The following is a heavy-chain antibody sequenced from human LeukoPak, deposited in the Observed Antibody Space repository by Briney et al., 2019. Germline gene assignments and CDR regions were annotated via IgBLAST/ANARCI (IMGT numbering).Heavy chain of an antibody. CDR1: GYIFSTYD. D-gene: IGHD2-21*02. CDR3: ASYTLAVTANSGAFDI. V-gene: IGHV1-8*03. Sequence: GASVKVSCKASGYIFSTYDINWVRRATGQGLEWMGRINPKSGNTGYTQKFQGRVTITRNTSVSTVYMELSSLRSEDTAVYYCASYTLAVTANSGAFDIWGQGTMVTVSS. CDR2: INPKSGNT. J-gene: IGHJ3*02.